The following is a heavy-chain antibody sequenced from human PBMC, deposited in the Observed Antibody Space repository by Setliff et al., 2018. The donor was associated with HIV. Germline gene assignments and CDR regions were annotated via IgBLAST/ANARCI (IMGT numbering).Heavy chain of an antibody. Sequence: GGSLRLSCVASGLTFNRYWMSWVRQAPGKGLEWVSVISGSGASTFYAGSVKGRFTISRDNSKSTLFLQMNTLRAEDTAVYYCATDQQWLAQGWGGPHYWGQGTLVTVSS. CDR3: ATDQQWLAQGWGGPHY. J-gene: IGHJ4*02. D-gene: IGHD6-19*01. V-gene: IGHV3-23*01. CDR2: ISGSGAST. CDR1: GLTFNRYW.